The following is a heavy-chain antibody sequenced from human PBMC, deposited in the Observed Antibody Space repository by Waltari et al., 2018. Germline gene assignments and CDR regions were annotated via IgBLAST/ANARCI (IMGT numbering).Heavy chain of an antibody. V-gene: IGHV3-21*01. Sequence: EVQLVESGGGLVKPGGSLRLSCAASGFTFSSYSMNWVRQAPGKGLEWVSSISSSSYIYYADSVKGRFTISRDNAKNSLYLQMNSLRAEDTAVYYCARDVIWELRAFDIWGQGTMVTVSS. J-gene: IGHJ3*02. D-gene: IGHD1-26*01. CDR1: GFTFSSYS. CDR3: ARDVIWELRAFDI. CDR2: ISSSSYI.